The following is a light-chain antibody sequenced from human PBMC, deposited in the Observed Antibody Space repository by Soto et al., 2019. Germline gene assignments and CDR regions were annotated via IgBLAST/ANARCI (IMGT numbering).Light chain of an antibody. CDR2: EVT. CDR3: NSFTSTPTYV. V-gene: IGLV2-14*02. J-gene: IGLJ1*01. Sequence: QSVLTQPASVSGSPGQSITISCTGTNSDIGNYNIVSWYQQHPDKAPKLIIYEVTKRPSGVSNRFSGSKSGNTASLTISGLQAEDEADYYCNSFTSTPTYVFGTGTKVTVL. CDR1: NSDIGNYNI.